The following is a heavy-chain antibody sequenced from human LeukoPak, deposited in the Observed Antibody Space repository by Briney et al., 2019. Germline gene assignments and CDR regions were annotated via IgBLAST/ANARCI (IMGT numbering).Heavy chain of an antibody. Sequence: ASVKVSFKASGSPFPSYDINWGGPATGQGLEWVGGMNPNSGNTGYAQKFQGRVTITRNTSISTAYMELSSLRSEDTAVYYCAGDERRGTYGHWFDPWGQGTLVTVSS. D-gene: IGHD3-16*01. V-gene: IGHV1-8*03. CDR3: AGDERRGTYGHWFDP. CDR2: MNPNSGNT. CDR1: GSPFPSYD. J-gene: IGHJ5*02.